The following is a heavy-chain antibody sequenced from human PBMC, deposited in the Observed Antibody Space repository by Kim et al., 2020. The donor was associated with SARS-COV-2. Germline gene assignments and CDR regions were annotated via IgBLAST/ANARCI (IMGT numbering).Heavy chain of an antibody. CDR3: ARDLGYCSSCLGMDV. CDR1: GGSFSGYY. Sequence: SETLSLTCAVYGGSFSGYYWSWIRQPPGKGLEWIGEINHSGSTNYNPSLKSRVTISVDTSKNQFSLKLSSVTAADTAVYYCARDLGYCSSCLGMDVWGQGTTVTVSS. D-gene: IGHD2-2*01. CDR2: INHSGST. J-gene: IGHJ6*02. V-gene: IGHV4-34*01.